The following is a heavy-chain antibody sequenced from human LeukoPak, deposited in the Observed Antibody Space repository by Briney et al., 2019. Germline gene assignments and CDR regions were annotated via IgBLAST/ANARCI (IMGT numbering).Heavy chain of an antibody. J-gene: IGHJ4*02. D-gene: IGHD3-9*01. CDR3: ARDVNVLRYFDWLSPVDY. V-gene: IGHV3-7*01. CDR2: IKQDGSEK. Sequence: PGGSLRLSCAASGFTLSSYCVSWVRQAPGKGRECGANIKQDGSEKYYVDSVKGRFTISRDNAKNSLYLQMNRLRAEDTAVYYCARDVNVLRYFDWLSPVDYWGQGTLVTVSS. CDR1: GFTLSSYC.